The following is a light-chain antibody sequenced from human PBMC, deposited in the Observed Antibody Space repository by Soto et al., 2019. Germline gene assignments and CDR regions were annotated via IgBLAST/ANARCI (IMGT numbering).Light chain of an antibody. CDR3: CSHAGSYTYV. J-gene: IGLJ1*01. Sequence: QSALTQPRSVSGSPGQSVTISCTGTSSDVGGYNYVSWYQQHPGKVPKLMIYGVSKRPSGVPDRFSGSKSGNTASLTISGLQTEDEADYYCCSHAGSYTYVFGSGTKLTVL. CDR1: SSDVGGYNY. V-gene: IGLV2-11*01. CDR2: GVS.